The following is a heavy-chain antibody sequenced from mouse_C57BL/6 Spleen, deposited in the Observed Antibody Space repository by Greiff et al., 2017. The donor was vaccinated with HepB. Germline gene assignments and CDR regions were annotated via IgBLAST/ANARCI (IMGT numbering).Heavy chain of an antibody. CDR1: GYTFTDYN. CDR2: INPNNGGT. V-gene: IGHV1-22*01. Sequence: VQLQQSGPELVKPGASVKMSCKASGYTFTDYNMHWVKQSHGQSLEWIGYINPNNGGTSYNQKFKGKATLTVNKSSSTAYMELRSLTSEDSAVYYCAMEDYSNYESYAMDYWGQGTSVTVSS. J-gene: IGHJ4*01. CDR3: AMEDYSNYESYAMDY. D-gene: IGHD2-5*01.